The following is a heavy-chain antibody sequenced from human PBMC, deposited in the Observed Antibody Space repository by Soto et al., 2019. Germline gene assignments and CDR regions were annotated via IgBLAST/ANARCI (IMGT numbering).Heavy chain of an antibody. Sequence: QVQLVESGGGLVNPGGSLRLSCAASGFTFSDYYMSWIRQAPGKGLEWIAYITYGGAVTYYADSVKGRFTISRDNAKKSLYLQVSSLRVEATAVYYCAGEPRDKKQSNYFDHWGQGTVVTVSS. V-gene: IGHV3-11*01. CDR1: GFTFSDYY. D-gene: IGHD3-9*01. CDR3: AGEPRDKKQSNYFDH. J-gene: IGHJ4*02. CDR2: ITYGGAVT.